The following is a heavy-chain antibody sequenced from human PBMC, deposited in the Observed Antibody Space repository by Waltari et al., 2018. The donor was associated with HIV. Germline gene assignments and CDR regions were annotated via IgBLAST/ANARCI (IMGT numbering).Heavy chain of an antibody. CDR2: INQDGSEK. CDR3: AGEMPTIIGDAFDI. Sequence: LQLVESGGGLVQPGGLLRLACAASGFTVGYSGLNWVRQAPGKGLEWVANINQDGSEKYYVDSVKGRFTISRDNAKNSLYLQMNNLRAEDTAVYYCAGEMPTIIGDAFDIWGQGTMVTISS. V-gene: IGHV3-7*01. D-gene: IGHD3-16*02. J-gene: IGHJ3*02. CDR1: GFTVGYSG.